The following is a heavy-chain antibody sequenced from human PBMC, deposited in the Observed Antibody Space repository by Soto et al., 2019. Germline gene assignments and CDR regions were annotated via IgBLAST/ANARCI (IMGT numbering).Heavy chain of an antibody. V-gene: IGHV3-30*18. CDR3: AKHGSPSIMITFGGVPPDVPFDC. D-gene: IGHD3-16*01. J-gene: IGHJ4*02. CDR2: ISSDGTNK. CDR1: GFSLTSSG. Sequence: QVQLVESGGGVVQPGRSLRLSCAASGFSLTSSGMHWVRQAPGKGPEWVAVISSDGTNKFYADSLNGRFTISRDKSKNTLYLQMNSLRNEDTAVYYCAKHGSPSIMITFGGVPPDVPFDCWGQGTRVTVSS.